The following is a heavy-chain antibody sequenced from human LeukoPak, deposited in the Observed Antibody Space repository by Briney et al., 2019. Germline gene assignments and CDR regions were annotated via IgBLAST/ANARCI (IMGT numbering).Heavy chain of an antibody. CDR3: ARQRSGSYPSLDY. CDR1: GGSISSYY. D-gene: IGHD1-26*01. CDR2: IYYSGST. J-gene: IGHJ4*02. Sequence: SETLSLTCTVSGGSISSYYWSWIRQPLGKGLEWIGYIYYSGSTNYNPSLKSRVTISVDTSKNQFSLKLSSVTAADTAVYYCARQRSGSYPSLDYWGQGTLVTVSS. V-gene: IGHV4-59*08.